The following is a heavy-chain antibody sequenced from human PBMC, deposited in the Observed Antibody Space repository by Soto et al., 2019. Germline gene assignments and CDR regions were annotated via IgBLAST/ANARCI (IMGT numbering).Heavy chain of an antibody. CDR3: ARVAPGIAVAGYFD. CDR2: IYHSGST. D-gene: IGHD6-19*01. Sequence: PSETLSLTCTVSGGSISSSSYYWGWIRHPPGKGLEWIGSIYHSGSTYYNPSLKSRVTISVDTSKNQFSLKLSSVTAADTAVYYCARVAPGIAVAGYFDWGQGTLVTVSS. CDR1: GGSISSSSYY. J-gene: IGHJ4*02. V-gene: IGHV4-39*07.